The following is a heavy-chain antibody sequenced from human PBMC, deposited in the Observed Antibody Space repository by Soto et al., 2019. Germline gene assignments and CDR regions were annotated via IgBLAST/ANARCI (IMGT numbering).Heavy chain of an antibody. CDR1: GGSISSSSYY. Sequence: QLQLQESGPGLVKPSETLSLTCTVSGGSISSSSYYWGWIRQPPGKGLEWIGSIYYSGSTYYNPSLKSRVTISVDTSKNQFSLKLSSVTAADTAVYYCARLQTVGYSYGYRSRYFDYWGQGTLVTVSS. CDR2: IYYSGST. J-gene: IGHJ4*02. V-gene: IGHV4-39*01. CDR3: ARLQTVGYSYGYRSRYFDY. D-gene: IGHD5-18*01.